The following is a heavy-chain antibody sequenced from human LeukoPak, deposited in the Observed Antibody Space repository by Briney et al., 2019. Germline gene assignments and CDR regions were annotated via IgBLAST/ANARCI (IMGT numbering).Heavy chain of an antibody. Sequence: SETLSLTCTVSGGSISSYYWSWIRQTPGRGRGWIGNIFDSGDTNYNPSLQSRVTISVDTSKKQFSLKLRSVTAADTAVYYCTRRLSNGATLNYFDYWGQGTLVTVSS. CDR1: GGSISSYY. J-gene: IGHJ4*02. V-gene: IGHV4-59*08. D-gene: IGHD4/OR15-4a*01. CDR2: IFDSGDT. CDR3: TRRLSNGATLNYFDY.